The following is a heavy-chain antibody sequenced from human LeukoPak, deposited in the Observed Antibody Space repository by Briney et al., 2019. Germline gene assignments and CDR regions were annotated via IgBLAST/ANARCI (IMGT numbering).Heavy chain of an antibody. J-gene: IGHJ3*02. V-gene: IGHV3-30-3*01. CDR3: ARVFRPSLTVFIIRGAFDI. CDR1: GFTFSSYA. Sequence: GGSLRLSCAASGFTFSSYAMHWVRQAPGKGLEWVVVISYDGSNKYYADSVKGRFTISRDNSKNTLYLQMNSLRAEDTAVYYCARVFRPSLTVFIIRGAFDIWGQGTMVTVSS. D-gene: IGHD3-3*01. CDR2: ISYDGSNK.